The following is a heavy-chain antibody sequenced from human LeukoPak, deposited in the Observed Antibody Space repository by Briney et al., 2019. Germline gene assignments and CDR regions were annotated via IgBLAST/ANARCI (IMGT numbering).Heavy chain of an antibody. D-gene: IGHD1-1*01. V-gene: IGHV3-15*01. CDR3: AKLLYKNNWEAFDI. J-gene: IGHJ3*02. CDR1: GLTFSNAW. CDR2: IRSNANGGTI. Sequence: GGSLRLSCAASGLTFSNAWMSWFRQAPGKGLEWVGRIRSNANGGTIDYAAPVKGRFTISRDDSKNTLYLQMSSLRAEDTAVYHCAKLLYKNNWEAFDIWGQGTMVTVSS.